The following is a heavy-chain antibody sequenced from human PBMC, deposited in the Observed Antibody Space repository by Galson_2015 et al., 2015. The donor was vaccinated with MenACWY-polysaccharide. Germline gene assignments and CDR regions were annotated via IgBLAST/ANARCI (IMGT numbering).Heavy chain of an antibody. J-gene: IGHJ5*02. V-gene: IGHV4-31*03. Sequence: TLSLTCNVSGGSISSSGYHWTWIRQHPRKGLEWIGYIFNRGGTKTNPSLESRVTVSADRSKNQFYLKLSSVTAADTAVYYCAGIPSTMSSFGWFGPWGQGTLVTVSS. D-gene: IGHD3-3*01. CDR3: AGIPSTMSSFGWFGP. CDR1: GGSISSSGYH. CDR2: IFNRGGT.